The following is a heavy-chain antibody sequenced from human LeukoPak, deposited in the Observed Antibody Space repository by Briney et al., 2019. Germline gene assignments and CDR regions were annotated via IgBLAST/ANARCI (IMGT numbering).Heavy chain of an antibody. CDR2: IYYSGST. D-gene: IGHD3-22*01. CDR1: GASISSYY. J-gene: IGHJ4*02. CDR3: ARHKHYYDSSGFGY. V-gene: IGHV4-59*08. Sequence: SETLSLTCTVAGASISSYYWSWVRQPPREWMEWVGYIYYSGSTNYNPSLKSRVTISVDTSKNQFSLKLSSVTAADTAVHYCARHKHYYDSSGFGYWGQGTLVTVSS.